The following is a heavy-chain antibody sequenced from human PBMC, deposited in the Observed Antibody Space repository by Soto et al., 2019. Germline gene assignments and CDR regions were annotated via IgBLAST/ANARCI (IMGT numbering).Heavy chain of an antibody. V-gene: IGHV3-23*01. CDR1: GFTFSSYA. CDR2: ISGSGGST. D-gene: IGHD3-3*01. Sequence: PGGSLRLSCAASGFTFSSYAMSWVRQAPGKGLEWVSAISGSGGSTYYADSVKGRFTISRDNSKNTLYLQMNSLRAEDTAVYYCAKLVYYDFWSGYTPAAYYMDVWGKGTTVTVSS. CDR3: AKLVYYDFWSGYTPAAYYMDV. J-gene: IGHJ6*03.